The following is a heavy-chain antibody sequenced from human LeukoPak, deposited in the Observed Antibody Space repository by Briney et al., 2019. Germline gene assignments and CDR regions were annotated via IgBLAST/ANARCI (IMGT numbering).Heavy chain of an antibody. V-gene: IGHV4-59*08. J-gene: IGHJ4*02. Sequence: SETLSLTCTVSGDSITDYYWSWIRQPPGKGLEWIGYIYDSGSTTDYNPSLKSRVTISVDKSNNQFSLKLSSVTAADTAVYYCARHLNYGFDYWGQGALVTVSS. D-gene: IGHD3-10*01. CDR2: IYDSGST. CDR3: ARHLNYGFDY. CDR1: GDSITDYY.